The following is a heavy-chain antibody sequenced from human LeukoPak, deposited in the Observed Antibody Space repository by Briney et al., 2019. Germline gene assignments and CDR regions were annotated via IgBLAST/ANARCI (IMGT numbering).Heavy chain of an antibody. J-gene: IGHJ3*02. CDR3: AKDPRDISTGNYDEFDI. Sequence: ASVKVSCKASGYTFSNYCMHWVRQAPGQGLEWLGIINPSLQIPIYAQTFQGRVTMTTDMSTSTLYMELSNLVSEDTAVYYCAKDPRDISTGNYDEFDIWGQGTMVTVSS. CDR2: INPSLQIP. CDR1: GYTFSNYC. V-gene: IGHV1-46*01. D-gene: IGHD3-9*01.